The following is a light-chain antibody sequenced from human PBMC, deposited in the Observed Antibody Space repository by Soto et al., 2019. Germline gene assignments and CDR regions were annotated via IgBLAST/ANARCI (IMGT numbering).Light chain of an antibody. CDR2: RNN. J-gene: IGLJ2*01. CDR3: TVWDDSLRGRL. V-gene: IGLV1-47*03. CDR1: RDNNESKF. Sequence: QTVVSQPPSPSDTPGQRVTLSCSGRRDNNESKFVYWYQQFPATAPQLLNYRNNQQPPGAPDRLPDSMSANSASLNIIELWSEDEADYYCTVWDDSLRGRLFGGGRKVTVL.